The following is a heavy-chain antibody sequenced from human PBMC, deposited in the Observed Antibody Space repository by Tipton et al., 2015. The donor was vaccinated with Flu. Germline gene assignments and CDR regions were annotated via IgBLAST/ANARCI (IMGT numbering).Heavy chain of an antibody. V-gene: IGHV4-39*07. D-gene: IGHD3-10*01. CDR2: IYYSGNT. Sequence: LRLSCTVSGGSISSISHYWGWIRQSPGKGLEWIVSIYYSGNTYYNPSLKSRVTISVDTSKNQFSLKLSSVTAADTAVYYCARASGSGTYVIYDSWGQGTLVTVSS. J-gene: IGHJ4*02. CDR1: GGSISSISHY. CDR3: ARASGSGTYVIYDS.